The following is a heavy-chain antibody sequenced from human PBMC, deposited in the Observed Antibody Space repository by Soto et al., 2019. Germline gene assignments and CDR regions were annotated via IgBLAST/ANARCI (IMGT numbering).Heavy chain of an antibody. J-gene: IGHJ5*02. Sequence: ASVKVSCKASGYTFTRYGISWVRQAPGQGLERMGWISAYNGNTNYAQKLQGRVTMTTDTSTSTAYMELRSLRSDDTAVYYCARDHRYYDSSGYYWFDPWGQGTLVTVSS. CDR3: ARDHRYYDSSGYYWFDP. CDR1: GYTFTRYG. D-gene: IGHD3-22*01. CDR2: ISAYNGNT. V-gene: IGHV1-18*01.